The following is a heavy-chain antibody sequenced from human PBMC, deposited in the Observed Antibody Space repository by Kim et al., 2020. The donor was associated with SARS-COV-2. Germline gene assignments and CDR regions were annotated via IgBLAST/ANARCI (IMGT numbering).Heavy chain of an antibody. J-gene: IGHJ3*02. Sequence: GGSLRLSCAASGFTLNGYAMHWVRQAPGKGLEWVARIRSKANSDATADAASVKGMFTISREDSKHTAELQMNSLKTKGTAVYYCASGPPSSAGYRDALDTWGPGRMLSVSP. CDR2: IRSKANSDAT. V-gene: IGHV3-73*01. CDR3: ASGPPSSAGYRDALDT. D-gene: IGHD1-26*01. CDR1: GFTLNGYA.